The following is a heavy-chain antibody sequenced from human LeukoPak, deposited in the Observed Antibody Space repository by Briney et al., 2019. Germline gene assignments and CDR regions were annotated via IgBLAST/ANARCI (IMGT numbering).Heavy chain of an antibody. CDR1: GFTFSDYY. D-gene: IGHD3-9*01. CDR2: TSSSGSTI. Sequence: GGSLRLSCAASGFTFSDYYMSWIRQASGKGLEWVSYTSSSGSTIYYADSVKGRFTISRDNAKNSLYLQMNSLRAEDTAVYYCARVRSVLRYFDWLPDYFDYWGQGTLVTVSS. CDR3: ARVRSVLRYFDWLPDYFDY. V-gene: IGHV3-11*04. J-gene: IGHJ4*02.